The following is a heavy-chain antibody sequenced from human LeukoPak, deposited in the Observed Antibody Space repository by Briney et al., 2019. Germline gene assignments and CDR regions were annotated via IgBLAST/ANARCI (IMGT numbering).Heavy chain of an antibody. CDR3: ARGPHPGGAGYNLIDH. D-gene: IGHD5-24*01. V-gene: IGHV4-39*01. J-gene: IGHJ4*02. Sequence: SETLSLTCTVSGGSISSSSYYWGWIRQPPGKGLEWIVSISYRGTTFYNPSLKSRVTISVDTSKNQFFLKVSSVTAADTAVYYCARGPHPGGAGYNLIDHWGQGTLVTVSP. CDR2: ISYRGTT. CDR1: GGSISSSSYY.